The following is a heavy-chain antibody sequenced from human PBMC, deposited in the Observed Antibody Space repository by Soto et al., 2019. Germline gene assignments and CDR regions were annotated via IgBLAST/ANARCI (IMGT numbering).Heavy chain of an antibody. D-gene: IGHD6-13*01. V-gene: IGHV4-31*03. J-gene: IGHJ4*01. CDR2: MYYSGST. CDR1: GGSITSGGYY. CDR3: ARGYRQSGYSSSWVFDY. Sequence: QVQLRESGPGLVKPSQTLSLTCTVSGGSITSGGYYCNWIRQHPGKGLEWIGYMYYSGSTYYNPFLRSRVIISADTSENHFSLKLSSVTAADTAVYFCARGYRQSGYSSSWVFDYWGHGTLVNVSS.